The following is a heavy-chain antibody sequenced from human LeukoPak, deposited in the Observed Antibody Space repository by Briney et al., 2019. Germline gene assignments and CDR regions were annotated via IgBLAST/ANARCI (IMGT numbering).Heavy chain of an antibody. CDR3: TRYGSSSGSTDY. D-gene: IGHD6-6*01. CDR1: GFAFSDSA. CDR2: IRSKAKSYET. V-gene: IGHV3-73*01. J-gene: IGHJ4*02. Sequence: PRGSLRLSCAASGFAFSDSAIHWVRQASGKGLEWVGRIRSKAKSYETSYGASVKGRFTISRDDSKNTAYLQMNSLKTEDTAVYYCTRYGSSSGSTDYWGQGTLVTVSS.